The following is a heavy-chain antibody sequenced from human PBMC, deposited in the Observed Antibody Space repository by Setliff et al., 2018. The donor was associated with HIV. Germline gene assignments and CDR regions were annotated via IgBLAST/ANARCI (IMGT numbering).Heavy chain of an antibody. V-gene: IGHV4-61*02. CDR1: GGSISSGSYY. CDR3: ARDRGYYDSSGSDPGFDP. D-gene: IGHD3-22*01. Sequence: SETLSLTCTVSGGSISSGSYYWSWIRQPAGKGLEWIGRIYTSGSTNYNPSLKSRVTISADTSKNQFSLKLSPVTAADTAVYYCARDRGYYDSSGSDPGFDPWGQGTLVTVSS. J-gene: IGHJ5*02. CDR2: IYTSGST.